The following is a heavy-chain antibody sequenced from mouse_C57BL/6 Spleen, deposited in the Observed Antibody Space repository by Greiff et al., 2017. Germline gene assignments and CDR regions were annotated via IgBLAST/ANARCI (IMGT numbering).Heavy chain of an antibody. J-gene: IGHJ2*01. Sequence: EVQLQQSGPELVKPGASVKIPCKASGYTFTDYNMDWVKQSHGKSLEWIGDITPNNGGTIYNQKFKGKATLTVDKSSSTAYMELRSLTSEDTAVYYCARYYYGSSSRDYWGQGTTRTGAS. D-gene: IGHD1-1*01. CDR2: ITPNNGGT. CDR3: ARYYYGSSSRDY. V-gene: IGHV1-18*01. CDR1: GYTFTDYN.